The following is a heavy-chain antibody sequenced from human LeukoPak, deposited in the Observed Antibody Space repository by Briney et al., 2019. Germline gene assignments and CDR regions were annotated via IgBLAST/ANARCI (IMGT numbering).Heavy chain of an antibody. D-gene: IGHD3-10*01. CDR3: AREGYGGYETFDY. CDR2: ISAYNGNT. V-gene: IGHV1-18*01. CDR1: GYTFTSYD. J-gene: IGHJ4*02. Sequence: ASVKVSCKASGYTFTSYDINWVRPATGQGLEWMGWISAYNGNTNYAQKLQGRVTMTTDTSTSTAYMELRSLRSDDTAVYYCAREGYGGYETFDYWGQGTLVTVSS.